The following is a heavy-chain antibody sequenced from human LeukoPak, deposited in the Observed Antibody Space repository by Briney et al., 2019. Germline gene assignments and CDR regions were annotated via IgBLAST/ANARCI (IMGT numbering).Heavy chain of an antibody. D-gene: IGHD3-10*02. CDR1: GFTFSSYE. CDR2: ISSSGSTI. V-gene: IGHV3-48*03. CDR3: AELGITMIGGV. J-gene: IGHJ6*04. Sequence: GGSLRLSCAASGFTFSSYEMNWVRPAPGKGLEWVSYISSSGSTIYYADSVKGRFTISRDNAKNSLYLQMSSLRAEDTAVYYCAELGITMIGGVWGKGTTVTISS.